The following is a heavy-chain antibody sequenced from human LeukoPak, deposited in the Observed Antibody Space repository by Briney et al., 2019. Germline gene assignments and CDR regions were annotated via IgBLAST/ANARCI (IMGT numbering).Heavy chain of an antibody. CDR3: ARRSTLENFFDS. CDR1: GGSMTRYY. J-gene: IGHJ4*02. CDR2: IYYTGNP. Sequence: SETLSLTCTVSGGSMTRYYWSWIRQPPGKGLEWIGNIYYTGNPNYNPSLMSRVAVSVDSSKGQLSLKLTSLTAADSAVYYCARRSTLENFFDSWGQGTPVTVSS. V-gene: IGHV4-59*08. D-gene: IGHD6-6*01.